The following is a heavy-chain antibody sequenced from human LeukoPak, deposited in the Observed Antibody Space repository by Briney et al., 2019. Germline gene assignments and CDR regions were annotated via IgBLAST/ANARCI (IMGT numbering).Heavy chain of an antibody. Sequence: KASETLSLTCTVSGGSISSYYWSWIRQPPGKGLEWIGYIYYSGSTNYNPSLKSRVTISVDTSKNQFSLKLSSVTAADTALYYCARENGYRYDYWSQGTLVTVSS. J-gene: IGHJ4*02. D-gene: IGHD5-18*01. CDR1: GGSISSYY. CDR2: IYYSGST. V-gene: IGHV4-59*01. CDR3: ARENGYRYDY.